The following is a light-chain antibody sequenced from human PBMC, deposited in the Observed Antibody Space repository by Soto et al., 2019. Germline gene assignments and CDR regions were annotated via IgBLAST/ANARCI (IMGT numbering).Light chain of an antibody. CDR3: TSYTTSSTYV. CDR2: DVT. J-gene: IGLJ1*01. Sequence: QSVLTQPASVSGSPGQSIAISCTGTSSDVGAYNYVFWYQQYPGKAPKLIIYDVTNRPSGVSDRFSGSKSGKTASLTLLWLQAEDEADYYCTSYTTSSTYVFGTGTKVTVL. V-gene: IGLV2-14*01. CDR1: SSDVGAYNY.